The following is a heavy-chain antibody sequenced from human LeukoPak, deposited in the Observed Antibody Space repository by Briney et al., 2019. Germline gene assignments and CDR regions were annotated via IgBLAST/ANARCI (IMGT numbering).Heavy chain of an antibody. CDR2: IKQDGSDK. V-gene: IGHV3-7*01. CDR3: ASSSKLDY. CDR1: GFTLSSYW. Sequence: GGSLRLSCAASGFTLSSYWMSWVRESPGKGLEGVANIKQDGSDKYYVDSVKGRFTISRDNAKNSLYLQMNSLRAEDTAVYYCASSSKLDYWGQGTLVTVSS. J-gene: IGHJ4*02.